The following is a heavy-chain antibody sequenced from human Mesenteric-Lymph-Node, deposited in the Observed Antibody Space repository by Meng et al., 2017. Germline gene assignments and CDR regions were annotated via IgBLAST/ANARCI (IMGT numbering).Heavy chain of an antibody. D-gene: IGHD6-13*01. J-gene: IGHJ4*02. CDR3: ARVPAAAPGRGIDY. V-gene: IGHV3-21*01. Sequence: GESLKISCAASGFTFSSYSMNWVRQAPGKGLEWVSSISSSSSYIYYADSVKGRFTISRDNAKNTMYLQLNSVTAEDTALYYCARVPAAAPGRGIDYWGQGTLVTVSS. CDR1: GFTFSSYS. CDR2: ISSSSSYI.